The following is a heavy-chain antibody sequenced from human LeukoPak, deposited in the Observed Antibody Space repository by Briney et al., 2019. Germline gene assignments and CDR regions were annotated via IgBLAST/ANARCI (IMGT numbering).Heavy chain of an antibody. CDR1: GGSFSGYY. D-gene: IGHD3-9*01. Sequence: SETLSLTCAVYGGSFSGYYWSWIRQPPGKGLEWIGEINHSGSTNYNPSLKSRVTISVDTSKNQFSLKLSSVTAADTAVYYCARDGSKGYFDWLPNSWYFDLWGRGTLVTVSS. CDR3: ARDGSKGYFDWLPNSWYFDL. J-gene: IGHJ2*01. CDR2: INHSGST. V-gene: IGHV4-34*01.